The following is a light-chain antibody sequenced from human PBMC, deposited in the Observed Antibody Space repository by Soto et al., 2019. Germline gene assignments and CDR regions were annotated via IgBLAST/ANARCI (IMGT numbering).Light chain of an antibody. CDR3: QQYNNRPPWR. J-gene: IGKJ1*01. V-gene: IGKV3-15*01. CDR2: GAS. Sequence: EIVMTQSPATLSVSPGERATLSCRASQSVGSNLAWYQQKPGQAPSLLMYGASTRATGIPARFSGSGSGAEFTLTISSLQSEDFEVYYCQQYNNRPPWRFGQGSKVEIK. CDR1: QSVGSN.